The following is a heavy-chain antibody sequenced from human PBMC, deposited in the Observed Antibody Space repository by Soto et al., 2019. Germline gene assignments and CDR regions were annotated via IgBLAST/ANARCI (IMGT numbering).Heavy chain of an antibody. J-gene: IGHJ4*02. CDR1: GGSISSYY. D-gene: IGHD4-17*01. V-gene: IGHV4-59*01. Sequence: PSETLSLTCTVSGGSISSYYWSWIRQPPGKGLEWIGYIYYSGSTNYNPSLKSRVTISVDTSKNQFSLKLSSVTAADTAVYYCVVGSGYGAHNFDYWGQGTLVTVSS. CDR3: VVGSGYGAHNFDY. CDR2: IYYSGST.